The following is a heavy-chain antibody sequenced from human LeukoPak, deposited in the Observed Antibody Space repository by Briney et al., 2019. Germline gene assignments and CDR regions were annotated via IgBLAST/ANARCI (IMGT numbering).Heavy chain of an antibody. Sequence: GGSLRLSCAASGFTLNNYWMNWVRQAPGKGLVWVSRINTDGSSTTYADSVKGRFTISRDNAKNTLYVQMSGLRAEDTAVYYCAREWKKTGAFDYWGQGTLVTVSS. CDR2: INTDGSST. CDR3: AREWKKTGAFDY. CDR1: GFTLNNYW. J-gene: IGHJ4*02. D-gene: IGHD1-1*01. V-gene: IGHV3-74*01.